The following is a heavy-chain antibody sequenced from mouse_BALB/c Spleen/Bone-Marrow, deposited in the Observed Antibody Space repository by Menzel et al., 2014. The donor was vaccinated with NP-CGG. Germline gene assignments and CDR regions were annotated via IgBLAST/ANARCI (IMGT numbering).Heavy chain of an antibody. V-gene: IGHV14-3*02. Sequence: EVKLVESGAELVKPGASVKLSCTASGFNIXDAYMHWVKQRPAQGLEWIGRIAPANGNTEYDPKFLDKATITADTSSNAASLQLSSLTSEDAAVYYCARSPGELNYWGQGTLVTVSA. J-gene: IGHJ3*01. CDR3: ARSPGELNY. CDR1: GFNIXDAY. CDR2: IAPANGNT.